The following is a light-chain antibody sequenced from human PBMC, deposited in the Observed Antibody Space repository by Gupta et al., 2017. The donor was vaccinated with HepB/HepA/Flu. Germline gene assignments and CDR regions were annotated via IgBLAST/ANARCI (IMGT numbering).Light chain of an antibody. Sequence: SYELTQLPSVSVSPGQTASITCSGDKLGDKYACWYQQKPGQSPVLVIYQDSKRPSGIPERFSGSNSGNTATLTISGTQAMDEADYYCQAWDSSTCGFGTGTKVTVL. V-gene: IGLV3-1*01. CDR3: QAWDSSTCG. CDR2: QDS. J-gene: IGLJ1*01. CDR1: KLGDKY.